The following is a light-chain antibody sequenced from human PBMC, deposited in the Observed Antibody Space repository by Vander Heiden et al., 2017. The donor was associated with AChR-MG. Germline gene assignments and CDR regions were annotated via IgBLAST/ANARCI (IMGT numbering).Light chain of an antibody. V-gene: IGLV3-1*01. CDR2: QDS. CDR3: QAWDSSTGV. J-gene: IGLJ1*01. CDR1: KLGDKY. Sequence: SYALTQPPPVSVSPGQTASITCSGGKLGDKYACWYQQKPGQSPVLVIYQDSKRRSGIPERFSGSNSGSTAALTIGGTQAMDGADYYCQAWDSSTGVFGTGTKVTVL.